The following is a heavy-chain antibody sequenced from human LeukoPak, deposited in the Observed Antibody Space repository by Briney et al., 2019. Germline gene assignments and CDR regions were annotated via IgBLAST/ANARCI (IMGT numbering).Heavy chain of an antibody. D-gene: IGHD4-17*01. V-gene: IGHV3-74*01. J-gene: IGHJ4*02. CDR2: IKGDESYT. Sequence: GGSLRLSCAASEFTFSSYGMHWVRQVPGKGLVWVARIKGDESYTFYADSVKGRFTISRDNAKNTLYLQMNSLRAEDTAVYYCASQAYSAYGDYNWGQGSLVTVSS. CDR1: EFTFSSYG. CDR3: ASQAYSAYGDYN.